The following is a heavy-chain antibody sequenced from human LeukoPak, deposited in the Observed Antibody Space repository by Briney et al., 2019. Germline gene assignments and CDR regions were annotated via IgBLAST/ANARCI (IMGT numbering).Heavy chain of an antibody. CDR1: GFIFSSGS. J-gene: IGHJ4*02. V-gene: IGHV3-21*01. CDR3: ARGLAAAGTRGPY. Sequence: GSLRLSCATSGFIFSSGSMIWVRQAPGKGLEWVSSISSTGAYIYYADSLKGRFTISRDNAKNSLYLQMNSLRADDTAVYYCARGLAAAGTRGPYWGQGTLVTVSS. D-gene: IGHD6-13*01. CDR2: ISSTGAYI.